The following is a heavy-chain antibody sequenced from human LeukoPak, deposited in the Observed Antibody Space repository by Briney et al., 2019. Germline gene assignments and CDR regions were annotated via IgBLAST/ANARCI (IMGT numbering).Heavy chain of an antibody. CDR3: ASAGYCSSTSCYRFDY. CDR1: GFTFSSYW. CDR2: INTDGSST. D-gene: IGHD2-2*01. J-gene: IGHJ4*02. Sequence: PGGSLRLSCAASGFTFSSYWMHWVRQAPGKGLVWVSRINTDGSSTSYADSVKGRFTISRDNAKNTLYLQMNSLRAEDTAVYYCASAGYCSSTSCYRFDYWGQGTLVTVSS. V-gene: IGHV3-74*01.